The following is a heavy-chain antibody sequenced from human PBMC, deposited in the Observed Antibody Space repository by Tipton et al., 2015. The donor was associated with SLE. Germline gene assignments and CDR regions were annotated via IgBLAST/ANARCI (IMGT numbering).Heavy chain of an antibody. CDR1: GGSISSGSYY. V-gene: IGHV4-61*02. CDR2: IYTSGST. CDR3: ARDVEAGFDY. Sequence: TLSLTCTVSGGSISSGSYYWSWIRQPAGKGLEWIGRIYTSGSTNYNPSLKSRVTISVDTSKNQFSLKLSSVTAADTAVYYCARDVEAGFDYWGQGTLLTVSS. J-gene: IGHJ4*02. D-gene: IGHD1-1*01.